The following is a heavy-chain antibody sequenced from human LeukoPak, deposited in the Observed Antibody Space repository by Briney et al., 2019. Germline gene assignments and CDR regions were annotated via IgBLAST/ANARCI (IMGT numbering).Heavy chain of an antibody. CDR1: GFTFSSYA. CDR2: ISGSGGST. V-gene: IGHV3-23*01. CDR3: AKGEQWLVFNSLGSPYFDY. D-gene: IGHD6-19*01. Sequence: QPGGSLRLSCAASGFTFSSYAMSWVRQAPGKGLEWVSAISGSGGSTYYADSVKGRFTISRDNSKNTLYLQMNSLRAEDTAVYYCAKGEQWLVFNSLGSPYFDYWGQGTLVTVSS. J-gene: IGHJ4*02.